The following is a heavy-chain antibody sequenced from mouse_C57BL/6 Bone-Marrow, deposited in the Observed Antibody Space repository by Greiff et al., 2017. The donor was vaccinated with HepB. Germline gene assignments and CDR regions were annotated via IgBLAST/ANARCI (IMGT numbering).Heavy chain of an antibody. CDR1: GFSLTSYG. CDR2: IWSGGST. CDR3: ARGGTTVEFAY. D-gene: IGHD1-1*01. Sequence: VQLVESGPGLVQPSQSLSITCTVSGFSLTSYGVHWVRQSPGKGLEWLGVIWSGGSTDYNAAFISRLSISKDNSKSQVFFKMNSLQADDTAIYYCARGGTTVEFAYWGQGTLVTVSA. J-gene: IGHJ3*01. V-gene: IGHV2-2*01.